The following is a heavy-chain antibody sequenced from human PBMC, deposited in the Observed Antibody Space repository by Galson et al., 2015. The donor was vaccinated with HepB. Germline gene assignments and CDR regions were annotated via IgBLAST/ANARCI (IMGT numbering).Heavy chain of an antibody. J-gene: IGHJ4*02. CDR2: IVVGSGNT. CDR1: GFTFTSSA. D-gene: IGHD6-13*01. CDR3: AAVVYSDSYFDY. V-gene: IGHV1-58*01. Sequence: SVKVSCKASGFTFTSSAVQWVRQARGQRLEWIGWIVVGSGNTNYAQKFQERVTITRDMSTSTAYMELSSLRSEDTAVYYCAAVVYSDSYFDYWGQGTLVTVSS.